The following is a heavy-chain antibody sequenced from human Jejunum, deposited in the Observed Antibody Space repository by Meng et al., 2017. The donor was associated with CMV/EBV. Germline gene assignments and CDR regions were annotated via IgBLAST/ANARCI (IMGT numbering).Heavy chain of an antibody. J-gene: IGHJ5*01. CDR3: ARGAGWYAF. Sequence: QGHFESPGPGLVKPSETLSLTCTVSGGSISSSYWSWIRQPPGKGLEWIGYIYYTGTTNYNPSLKSRVTISLDTSKNQFSLKLTSMTAADTAVYYCARGAGWYAFWGQGTLVTVSS. CDR1: GGSISSSY. V-gene: IGHV4-59*01. CDR2: IYYTGTT.